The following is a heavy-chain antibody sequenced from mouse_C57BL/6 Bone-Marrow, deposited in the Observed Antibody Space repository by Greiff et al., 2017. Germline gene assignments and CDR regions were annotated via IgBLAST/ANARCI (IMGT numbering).Heavy chain of an antibody. J-gene: IGHJ1*03. CDR3: ARGTLLRWYFDV. Sequence: LVESGAELVKPGASVKMSCKASGYTFTTYPIEWMKQNHGKSLEWIGNFHPYNDDTKYNEKFKGKATLTVEKSSSTVYLELSRLTSDDSAVYYCARGTLLRWYFDVWGTGTTVTVSS. V-gene: IGHV1-47*01. CDR2: FHPYNDDT. CDR1: GYTFTTYP. D-gene: IGHD1-2*01.